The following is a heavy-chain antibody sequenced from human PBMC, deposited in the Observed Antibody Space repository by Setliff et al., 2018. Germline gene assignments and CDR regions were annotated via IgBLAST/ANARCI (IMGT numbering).Heavy chain of an antibody. CDR3: AITMTTGVDFFDY. CDR1: GFTFSGSA. J-gene: IGHJ4*02. V-gene: IGHV3-73*01. CDR2: IRSKADSYAT. Sequence: PGGSLSLSCAASGFTFSGSAVYWVRQASGRGLEWVGRIRSKADSYATAYAASVKARFTISRDDSKNTAYLQVNSLKTEDTAVYYCAITMTTGVDFFDYWGQGTLVTVSS. D-gene: IGHD4-17*01.